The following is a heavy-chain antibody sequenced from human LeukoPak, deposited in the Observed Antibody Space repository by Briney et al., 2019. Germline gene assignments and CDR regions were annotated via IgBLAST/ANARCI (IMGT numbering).Heavy chain of an antibody. Sequence: PSETLSLTCTVSGGSISSGGYYWSWIRQHPGKGLEWIGYIYYSGSTYYNPSLKSRVTISVDTSKNQFSLKLSSVTAADTAVYYCARVRGGTTMVRGVWAFAFDIWGQGTMVTVSS. CDR1: GGSISSGGYY. D-gene: IGHD3-10*01. V-gene: IGHV4-31*03. CDR3: ARVRGGTTMVRGVWAFAFDI. J-gene: IGHJ3*02. CDR2: IYYSGST.